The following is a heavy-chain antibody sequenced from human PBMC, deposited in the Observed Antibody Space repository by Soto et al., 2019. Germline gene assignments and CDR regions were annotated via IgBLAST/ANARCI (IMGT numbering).Heavy chain of an antibody. J-gene: IGHJ6*02. V-gene: IGHV4-31*03. D-gene: IGHD3-10*01. CDR2: IYYSGST. CDR3: ARARMVRGIIYYYGMDV. CDR1: GGSISSDGNY. Sequence: QVQLQESGPGLVKSSQTLSLTCTVSGGSISSDGNYWSWIRQHPGKGLEGIGNIYYSGSTYYNPSLKSRVTISVDTSKNQFSLKLNSVTAADTAVYYCARARMVRGIIYYYGMDVWGQVTTVTVSS.